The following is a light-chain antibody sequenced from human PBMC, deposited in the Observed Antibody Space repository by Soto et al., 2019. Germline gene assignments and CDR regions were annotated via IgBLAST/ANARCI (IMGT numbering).Light chain of an antibody. CDR3: QQYYSAPPYT. CDR2: WAS. Sequence: DIVMTQSPDSLAVSLGERATISCKSSQSVLYSSDNRNYFAWYQQKPGQPPKLLFSWASTRESGVPDRFGGSGSGTDFTLTISSLQAEDVAVYYCQQYYSAPPYTFGQGTKLEIK. V-gene: IGKV4-1*01. CDR1: QSVLYSSDNRNY. J-gene: IGKJ2*01.